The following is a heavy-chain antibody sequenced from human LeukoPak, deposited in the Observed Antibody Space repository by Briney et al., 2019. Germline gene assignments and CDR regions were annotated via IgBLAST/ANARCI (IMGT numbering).Heavy chain of an antibody. J-gene: IGHJ6*02. CDR1: GGSFSGYY. V-gene: IGHV4-34*01. Sequence: SETLSLTCAVYGGSFSGYYWSWIRQPPGKGLEWIGEINHSGSTNYNPSLKSRVTISVDTSKNQFSLKLSSVTAADTAVYYCARWAPFYYGMDVWGQGTTVTVSS. CDR3: ARWAPFYYGMDV. CDR2: INHSGST.